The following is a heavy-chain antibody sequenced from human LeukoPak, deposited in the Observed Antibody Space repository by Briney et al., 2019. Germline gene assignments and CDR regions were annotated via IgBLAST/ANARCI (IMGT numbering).Heavy chain of an antibody. D-gene: IGHD6-19*01. CDR2: ISYDGSNK. Sequence: GGSLRLSCAASGFTFSSYAMHWVRQAPGKGLEWVAVISYDGSNKYYADSVKGRFTISRDNSKNTLYLQMNSLRAEDTAVYYCAREVDSSGWYGDNYFDYWGQGTLVTVSS. V-gene: IGHV3-30-3*01. CDR3: AREVDSSGWYGDNYFDY. J-gene: IGHJ4*02. CDR1: GFTFSSYA.